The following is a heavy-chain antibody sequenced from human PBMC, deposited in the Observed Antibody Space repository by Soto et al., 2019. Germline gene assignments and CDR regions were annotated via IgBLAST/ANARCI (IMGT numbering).Heavy chain of an antibody. V-gene: IGHV1-3*01. Sequence: QVHLVQSGAEVKKPGASVKVSCKAFGYTFTSYAVHWLRKAPGQRLEGMGWINAGKGNTKHSQKFRDRVTITRDTSATTAYMELSSLTSEDTAVYFCARTGIDTHMLIDFWGQGTLVTVSS. CDR3: ARTGIDTHMLIDF. CDR2: INAGKGNT. J-gene: IGHJ4*02. CDR1: GYTFTSYA. D-gene: IGHD3-16*01.